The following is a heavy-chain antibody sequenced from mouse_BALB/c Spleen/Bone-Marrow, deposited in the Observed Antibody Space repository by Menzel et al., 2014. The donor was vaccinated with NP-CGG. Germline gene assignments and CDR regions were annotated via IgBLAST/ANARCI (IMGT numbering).Heavy chain of an antibody. J-gene: IGHJ2*01. CDR3: ARRGTAYFDY. CDR2: IYPGDGDT. Sequence: VMLVESGAELARPGASVKLSCKASGYPFTSYWMQWVKQRPGQGLEWIGAIYPGDGDTRYTQKFKGKATLTADKSSSTAYMQLSSLASEDSAVYYCARRGTAYFDYWGQGTTLTVSS. V-gene: IGHV1-87*01. CDR1: GYPFTSYW. D-gene: IGHD1-2*01.